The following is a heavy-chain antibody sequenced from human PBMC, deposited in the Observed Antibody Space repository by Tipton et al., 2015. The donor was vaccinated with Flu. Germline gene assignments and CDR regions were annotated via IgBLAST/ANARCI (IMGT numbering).Heavy chain of an antibody. D-gene: IGHD2-2*01. CDR2: IYHSGST. CDR1: GYSISSGYY. V-gene: IGHV4-38-2*02. Sequence: TLSLTCTVSGYSISSGYYWGWIRQPPGKGLEWIGSIYHSGSTYYNPSPKSRVTISVDTSKNQFSLKLSSVTAADTAVYYCARDDRVVVVPAAMGFLYGMDVWGQGTTVTVSS. CDR3: ARDDRVVVVPAAMGFLYGMDV. J-gene: IGHJ6*02.